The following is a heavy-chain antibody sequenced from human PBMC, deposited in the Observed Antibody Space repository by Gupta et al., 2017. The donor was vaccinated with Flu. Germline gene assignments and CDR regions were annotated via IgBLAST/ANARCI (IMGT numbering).Heavy chain of an antibody. V-gene: IGHV4-34*01. J-gene: IGHJ4*02. CDR2: INHSGST. CDR3: ARSRYYDFWSGYYTFDY. CDR1: GGSFSGYY. Sequence: QVQLQQWGAGLLKPSETLSLTCAVYGGSFSGYYWSWIRQPPGKGLEWIGEINHSGSTNYNPSLKSRVTISVDTSKNQFSLKLSSVTAADTAVYYCARSRYYDFWSGYYTFDYWGQGTLVTVSS. D-gene: IGHD3-3*01.